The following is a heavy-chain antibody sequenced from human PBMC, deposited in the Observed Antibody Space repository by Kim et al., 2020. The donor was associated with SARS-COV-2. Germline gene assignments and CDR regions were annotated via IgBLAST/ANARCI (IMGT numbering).Heavy chain of an antibody. V-gene: IGHV3-73*01. CDR1: GFTFSDSA. D-gene: IGHD1-26*01. Sequence: GGSLRLSCAASGFTFSDSAMHWVRQASGKGLEWVGRIRSKTYSYETAYAVSLRGRFSISRHDSKNTAFLQMNSLKTEDTAVYYCTRGPPHPESYWDAFDIWGQGALVTVSS. CDR2: IRSKTYSYET. J-gene: IGHJ3*02. CDR3: TRGPPHPESYWDAFDI.